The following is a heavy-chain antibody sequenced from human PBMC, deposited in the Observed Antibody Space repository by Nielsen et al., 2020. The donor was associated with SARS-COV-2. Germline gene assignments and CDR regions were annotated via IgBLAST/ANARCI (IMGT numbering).Heavy chain of an antibody. D-gene: IGHD4-11*01. CDR3: VKDAYSNAGRFDY. CDR2: ITSHGGST. CDR1: GFTFSSYA. J-gene: IGHJ4*02. V-gene: IGHV3-64D*09. Sequence: GESLKISCSASGFTFSSYAIHWVRQAPGKGLEHVSGITSHGGSTFYTNSVRGRFTISRDNSKNTLYLQMSSLRAEDTAVYYCVKDAYSNAGRFDYWGQGTLVTVSS.